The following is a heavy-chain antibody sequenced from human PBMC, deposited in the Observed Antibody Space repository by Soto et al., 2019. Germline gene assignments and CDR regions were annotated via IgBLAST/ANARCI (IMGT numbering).Heavy chain of an antibody. CDR3: AGTLPVYYYYGMDV. Sequence: QLQLQESGPGLVKLSETLSLTCTVSGGSISSSSYYWGWIRQPPGKGLEWIGSIYYSGSTYYNPSLTSRVTISVDTSKNQFSLMLSSVTAADTAVYYCAGTLPVYYYYGMDVWGQGTTVTVSS. V-gene: IGHV4-39*01. CDR2: IYYSGST. CDR1: GGSISSSSYY. J-gene: IGHJ6*02.